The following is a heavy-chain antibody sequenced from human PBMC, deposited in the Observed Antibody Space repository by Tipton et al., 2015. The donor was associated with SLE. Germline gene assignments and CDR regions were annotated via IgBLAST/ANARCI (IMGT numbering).Heavy chain of an antibody. D-gene: IGHD1-26*01. CDR2: ISWNSGGI. CDR1: GFTFDDYA. J-gene: IGHJ4*02. Sequence: SLRLSCAASGFTFDDYAMHWVRQAPGKGLEWVSGISWNSGGIGYADSVKGRFTISRDNAKNSLYLQMNSLRAEDTAVYYCAKDREGGGFHGWEYWGQGTLVTVSS. V-gene: IGHV3-9*01. CDR3: AKDREGGGFHGWEY.